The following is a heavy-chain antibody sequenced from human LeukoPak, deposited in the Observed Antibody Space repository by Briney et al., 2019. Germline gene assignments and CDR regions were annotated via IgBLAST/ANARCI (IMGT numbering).Heavy chain of an antibody. V-gene: IGHV3-53*01. D-gene: IGHD5-24*01. Sequence: GGSLRLSCAASGFTVSSSYMSWVRQAPGKGLEWVSVIYSGGSTYYADSVKGRFTISRDNSKNTLYLQMNSLRAEDTAVYYCARGKVFRDGYKAYYFDYWGQGTLVTVSS. CDR2: IYSGGST. CDR1: GFTVSSSY. J-gene: IGHJ4*02. CDR3: ARGKVFRDGYKAYYFDY.